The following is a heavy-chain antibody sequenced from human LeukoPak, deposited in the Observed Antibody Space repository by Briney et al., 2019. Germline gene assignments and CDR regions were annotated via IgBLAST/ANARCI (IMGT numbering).Heavy chain of an antibody. J-gene: IGHJ3*02. CDR1: GFTFSTYG. CDR3: ARESYCSGGSCYSGRAFDI. V-gene: IGHV3-74*01. Sequence: GGSLRLSCTASGFTFSTYGMHWVRQAPGKGLVWVSRIKNDGSSTYYADSVKGRLTISRDNAKNTLYLQMNSLRAEDTAVYYCARESYCSGGSCYSGRAFDIWGQGTMVTVSS. D-gene: IGHD2-15*01. CDR2: IKNDGSST.